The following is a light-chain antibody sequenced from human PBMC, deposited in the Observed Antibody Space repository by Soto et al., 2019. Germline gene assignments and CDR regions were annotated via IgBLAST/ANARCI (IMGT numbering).Light chain of an antibody. Sequence: EIVLTQSPGTLSLSPGERATLSCRASQSVSSSYLAWYQQKPGQAPRLLIYGASSRATGIPDRFSGSGSGTDFTFTISRLEPEDFAVYYCQQYGSSPQIPCGPGTKVDIK. V-gene: IGKV3-20*01. CDR2: GAS. CDR1: QSVSSSY. J-gene: IGKJ3*01. CDR3: QQYGSSPQIP.